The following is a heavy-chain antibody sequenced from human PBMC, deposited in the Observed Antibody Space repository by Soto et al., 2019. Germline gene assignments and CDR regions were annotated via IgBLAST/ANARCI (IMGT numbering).Heavy chain of an antibody. CDR2: ISSSSENI. CDR3: ASLPKGRVVTG. J-gene: IGHJ4*01. CDR1: GFSFRDHS. V-gene: IGHV3-48*02. D-gene: IGHD2-21*02. Sequence: RLSCVGSGFSFRDHSMNWVRQPPGKGLQWISYISSSSENIYYADSVKGRFTVSRDNAKNTLFLQMNSLRDDDSAIYYCASLPKGRVVTGWGQGSLVTAPQ.